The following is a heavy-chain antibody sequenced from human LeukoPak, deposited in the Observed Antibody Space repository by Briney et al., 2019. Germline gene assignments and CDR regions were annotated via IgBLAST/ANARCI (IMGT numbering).Heavy chain of an antibody. CDR1: GGSISSYY. V-gene: IGHV4-59*01. Sequence: MPSETLSLTCTVPGGSISSYYWSWIRQPPGKGLEWIGYIYYSGSTNYNPSLKSRVTISVDTSKNQFSLKLSSVTAADTAVYYCARGYGDYWYGFDYWGQGTLVTVSS. CDR3: ARGYGDYWYGFDY. J-gene: IGHJ4*02. CDR2: IYYSGST. D-gene: IGHD4-17*01.